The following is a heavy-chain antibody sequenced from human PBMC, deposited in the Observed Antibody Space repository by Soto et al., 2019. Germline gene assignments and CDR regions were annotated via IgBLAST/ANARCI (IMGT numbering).Heavy chain of an antibody. CDR3: ARAEVGATTRIDY. CDR1: GYTFTSYV. J-gene: IGHJ4*02. CDR2: IMPVFRRA. D-gene: IGHD1-26*01. V-gene: IGHV1-69*06. Sequence: SVKVSCKASGYTFTSYVISWVLQAPGQGLEGMGGIMPVFRRADYAQEFQGRATITADKSTSTFYMELSSLRSGDTAIYYCARAEVGATTRIDYWGQGTLVTVSS.